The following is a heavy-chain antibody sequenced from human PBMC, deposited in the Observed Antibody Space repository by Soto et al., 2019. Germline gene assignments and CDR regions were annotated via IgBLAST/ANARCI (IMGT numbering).Heavy chain of an antibody. Sequence: SGPTLVNPTQTLTLTCTFSGFSLSTSGMCVSWIRQPPGKALEWLALIDWDDDKYYSTSLKTRLTISKDTSKNQVVLTMTNMDPVDTATYYCARIRVVDTAMVPSQRYYYYGMDVWGQGTTVTVSS. CDR2: IDWDDDK. J-gene: IGHJ6*02. D-gene: IGHD5-18*01. CDR1: GFSLSTSGMC. CDR3: ARIRVVDTAMVPSQRYYYYGMDV. V-gene: IGHV2-70*01.